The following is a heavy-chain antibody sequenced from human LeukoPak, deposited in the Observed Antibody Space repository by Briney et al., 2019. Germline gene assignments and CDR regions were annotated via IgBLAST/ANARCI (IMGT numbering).Heavy chain of an antibody. D-gene: IGHD2-15*01. CDR2: ISDNGRRT. CDR1: GFTFSNFG. V-gene: IGHV3-33*08. J-gene: IGHJ4*02. CDR3: ARDRIGKYSIDY. Sequence: GGSLRLSCAASGFTFSNFGLNWVRQAPGKGLKWVAFISDNGRRTYYLESVEGLYTISRDDSKNTLYLQMNSLRVEDTAVYYCARDRIGKYSIDYWGQGTLVTVSS.